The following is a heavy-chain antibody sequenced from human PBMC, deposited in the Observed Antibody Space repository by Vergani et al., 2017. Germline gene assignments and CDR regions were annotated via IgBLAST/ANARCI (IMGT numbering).Heavy chain of an antibody. V-gene: IGHV4-4*07. D-gene: IGHD6-19*01. Sequence: QVQLRESGPGLVKPSETLSLTCIVSGGSISNYYWTWIRQPAGKGLEWTGRIYTSGSTNYNPSLKSRVTMSVDTSKNQFSLKLSSVTAADTAVYYCARAGAGYSSGWDDWYFDLWGRGTLVTVSS. J-gene: IGHJ2*01. CDR1: GGSISNYY. CDR2: IYTSGST. CDR3: ARAGAGYSSGWDDWYFDL.